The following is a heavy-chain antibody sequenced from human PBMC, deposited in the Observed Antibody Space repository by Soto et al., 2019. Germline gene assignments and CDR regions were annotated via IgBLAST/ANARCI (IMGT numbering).Heavy chain of an antibody. V-gene: IGHV1-69*19. CDR3: AREVQVHTPAFVY. Sequence: QVQLVQSGAEMKKPGSSVKVSCQSSGGTFNTYAMNWVRQAPGQGPGWRGDISPIFGAPNYAPKFQGRVTITADESTGTSYMQLSSLTSEDTALYFCAREVQVHTPAFVYWGQGTLVTVSS. CDR1: GGTFNTYA. J-gene: IGHJ4*02. CDR2: ISPIFGAP. D-gene: IGHD3-10*01.